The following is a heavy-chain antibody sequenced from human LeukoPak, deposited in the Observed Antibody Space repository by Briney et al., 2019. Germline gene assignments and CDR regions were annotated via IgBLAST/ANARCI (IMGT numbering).Heavy chain of an antibody. CDR3: ASARYCSGGSCYSGNWFDP. CDR1: GFTFSSYS. Sequence: GGSLRLSCAASGFTFSSYSMNWVRQAPGKGLEWVSYMSSSSSTMYYAASVKGRFSISRDTAKNSLYLQMNSLRAEATAVYYCASARYCSGGSCYSGNWFDPWGQGTLVTVSS. J-gene: IGHJ5*02. CDR2: MSSSSSTM. D-gene: IGHD2-15*01. V-gene: IGHV3-48*01.